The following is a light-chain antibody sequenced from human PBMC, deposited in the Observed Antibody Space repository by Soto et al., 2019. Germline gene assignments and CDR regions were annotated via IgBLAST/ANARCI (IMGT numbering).Light chain of an antibody. V-gene: IGLV2-14*01. CDR1: RSDIGGYNF. Sequence: QSVLTQPASVSGSPGQSITISCTGTRSDIGGYNFVSWYQQHPGKAPKLMIYDVSNRPSGVSNRFSGSKSGNTASLTISGLQAEDEADYYCSSYTSSNTLVVFGGGTKL. J-gene: IGLJ2*01. CDR2: DVS. CDR3: SSYTSSNTLVV.